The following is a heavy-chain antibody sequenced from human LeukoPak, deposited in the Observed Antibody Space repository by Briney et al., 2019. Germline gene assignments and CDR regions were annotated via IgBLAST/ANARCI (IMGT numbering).Heavy chain of an antibody. D-gene: IGHD5-24*01. CDR1: GSRFTSYW. Sequence: GAPLKISCKGSGSRFTSYWIGWGRQMPGKGLEWMGMICPGDSDTRYSQSFQGQVTISADKSISTAYLQWSSLKASDTAIYYCARLAQVGDGYTYGYFDYWGQGTLVTASS. V-gene: IGHV5-51*01. CDR2: ICPGDSDT. J-gene: IGHJ4*02. CDR3: ARLAQVGDGYTYGYFDY.